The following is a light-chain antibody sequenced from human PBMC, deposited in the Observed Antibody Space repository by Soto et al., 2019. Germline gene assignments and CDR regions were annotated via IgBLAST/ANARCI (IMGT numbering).Light chain of an antibody. CDR2: DAS. J-gene: IGKJ1*01. Sequence: DIQMTQSPSTLSASVGDRVTITCRASQSISTWLAWCQQKPGKAPNLRIYDASTLESGVPSRFSGSGSGTEFTLTISSLQTDDFATYYCQQYDTYPLTFGQGTKVDIK. CDR3: QQYDTYPLT. CDR1: QSISTW. V-gene: IGKV1-5*01.